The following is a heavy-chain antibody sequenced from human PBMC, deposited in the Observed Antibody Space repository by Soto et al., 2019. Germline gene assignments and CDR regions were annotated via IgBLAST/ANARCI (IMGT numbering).Heavy chain of an antibody. CDR2: IYHSGST. J-gene: IGHJ4*02. V-gene: IGHV4-4*02. CDR1: GGSISSSNW. D-gene: IGHD3-22*01. Sequence: ASETLSLTCAVSGGSISSSNWWSWVRQPPGKGLEWIGEIYHSGSTNYNPSLKSRVTISVDKSKNQFSLKLSSVTAADTAVYYCARAVISDSSGYYYSSSSGYSYYFDYWGQGTLVTVSS. CDR3: ARAVISDSSGYYYSSSSGYSYYFDY.